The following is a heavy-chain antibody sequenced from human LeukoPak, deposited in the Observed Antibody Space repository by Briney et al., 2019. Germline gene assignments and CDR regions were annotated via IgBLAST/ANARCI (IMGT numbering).Heavy chain of an antibody. CDR2: ISIGNHM. Sequence: GGSMRLSCVASGFTFTSYAMSWVRQAPGKGLEYVSSISIGNHMYYGDSVKGRFTISRDNARNSLFLQMNNLRGEDTAVYYCAREDCSNVRCYGASDAWGQGTLVTVSS. CDR1: GFTFTSYA. J-gene: IGHJ5*02. D-gene: IGHD2-2*01. CDR3: AREDCSNVRCYGASDA. V-gene: IGHV3-69-1*01.